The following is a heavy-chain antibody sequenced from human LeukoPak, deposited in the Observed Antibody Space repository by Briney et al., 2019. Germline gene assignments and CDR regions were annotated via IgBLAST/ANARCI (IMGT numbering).Heavy chain of an antibody. D-gene: IGHD3-9*01. CDR2: IRSKAYGGTE. CDR3: TREIRYFDWFQADY. CDR1: GFTFGDHS. V-gene: IGHV3-49*03. Sequence: GGSLRLSCTASGFTFGDHSVSWFCQAPGKGLEWGGFIRSKAYGGTEEYAASVKGRFTISRDDSKSVAYLQMDSLKTEDTAVYYCTREIRYFDWFQADYWGQGTLVTVSS. J-gene: IGHJ4*02.